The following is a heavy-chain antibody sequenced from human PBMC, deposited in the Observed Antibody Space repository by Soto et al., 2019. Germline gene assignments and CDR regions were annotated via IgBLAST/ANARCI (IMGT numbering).Heavy chain of an antibody. CDR1: GFTFSNFG. J-gene: IGHJ4*02. CDR2: ISYEGNTK. CDR3: TSGVATGD. V-gene: IGHV3-30*03. Sequence: QVQLVESGGGVVQPGRSLRLSCAASGFTFSNFGMQWVRQAPVKGLEWVAVISYEGNTKYYADAVKGRFTTSRDNSKNTLYLQMDSLGVEDTAVYYCTSGVATGDWGQGTLVTVSS. D-gene: IGHD5-12*01.